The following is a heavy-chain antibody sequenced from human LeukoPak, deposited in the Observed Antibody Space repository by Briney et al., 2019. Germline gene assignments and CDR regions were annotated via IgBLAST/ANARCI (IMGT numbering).Heavy chain of an antibody. CDR1: GFSVSSNY. CDR2: IYSAGHT. V-gene: IGHV3-66*01. J-gene: IGHJ4*02. CDR3: ARGVGERFFDY. Sequence: PGGSLRLSCAASGFSVSSNYMTWIRQAPGKGLEWVSVIYSAGHTYYADSVNGRFTISRDNSKNRLYFQMNSLTDEDTAVYYCARGVGERFFDYWGQGTLVTVSS. D-gene: IGHD3-10*01.